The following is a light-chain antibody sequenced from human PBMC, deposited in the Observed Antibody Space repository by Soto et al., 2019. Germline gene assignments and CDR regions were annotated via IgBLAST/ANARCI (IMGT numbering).Light chain of an antibody. CDR1: SSDVGGYNF. J-gene: IGLJ3*02. CDR2: DVT. CDR3: CSYAGTYTLWV. V-gene: IGLV2-11*01. Sequence: QSALTQPRSVSGSPGQSVTISCTGTSSDVGGYNFVSWCQQYPGKAPKLIIYDVTKRPSGVPDRFSGSKSGNTASLTISGLQAEDEADYYCCSYAGTYTLWVFGGGTQLTVL.